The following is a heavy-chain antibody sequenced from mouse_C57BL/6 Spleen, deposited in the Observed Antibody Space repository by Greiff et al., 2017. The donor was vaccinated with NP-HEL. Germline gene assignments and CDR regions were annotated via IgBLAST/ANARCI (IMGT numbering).Heavy chain of an antibody. CDR1: GYTFTDYN. D-gene: IGHD1-1*01. CDR2: INPNNGGT. Sequence: VQLQQSGPELVKPGASVKIPCKASGYTFTDYNMDWVKQSHGKSLEWIGDINPNNGGTIYNQKFKGKATLTVDKSSSTAYMELRSLTSEDTAVYYCARLYYYGSSSEDWYFDVWGTGTTVTVSS. CDR3: ARLYYYGSSSEDWYFDV. V-gene: IGHV1-18*01. J-gene: IGHJ1*03.